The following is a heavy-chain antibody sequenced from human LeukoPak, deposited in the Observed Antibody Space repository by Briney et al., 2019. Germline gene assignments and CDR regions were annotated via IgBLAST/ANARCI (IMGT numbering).Heavy chain of an antibody. CDR3: ARAPYCSGGSCPLYFDY. Sequence: SETLSLTCAVSGGSISSGGYSWSWIRQPPGKGLEWIGYIYHSGSTYYNPSLKSRVTISVDRSKNQFSLKLSSVTAADTAVYYCARAPYCSGGSCPLYFDYWGQGTLVTVSS. CDR1: GGSISSGGYS. V-gene: IGHV4-30-2*01. CDR2: IYHSGST. J-gene: IGHJ4*02. D-gene: IGHD2-15*01.